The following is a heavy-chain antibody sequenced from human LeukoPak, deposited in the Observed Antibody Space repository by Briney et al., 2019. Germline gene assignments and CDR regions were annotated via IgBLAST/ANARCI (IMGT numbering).Heavy chain of an antibody. CDR3: ARDYYGSGRYYFDS. V-gene: IGHV7-4-1*02. J-gene: IGHJ4*02. Sequence: GASVKVSCKTSGYTFTNYAMNWVRQAPGQGLEWMGWINTVTGNPTFAQGFTGRFVFSLDTSVSTTYLQISNLKAEDTAVYYCARDYYGSGRYYFDSWGQGTLVTVSS. CDR2: INTVTGNP. D-gene: IGHD3-10*01. CDR1: GYTFTNYA.